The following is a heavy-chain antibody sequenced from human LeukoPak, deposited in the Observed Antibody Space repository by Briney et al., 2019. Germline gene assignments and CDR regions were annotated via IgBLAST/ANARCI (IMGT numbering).Heavy chain of an antibody. CDR1: GYTFSRYG. V-gene: IGHV1-18*01. D-gene: IGHD2-2*01. CDR3: ARRGYCSRTSCPSPHDDALDI. CDR2: ISAYNGNT. J-gene: IGHJ3*02. Sequence: ASVKVSCKASGYTFSRYGISWVRQAPGQGLQWMGWISAYNGNTHDVQKLQGRVTMTTDTSTSTAYMELRSLRFDDTAVYYCARRGYCSRTSCPSPHDDALDIWGQGTMLTVSS.